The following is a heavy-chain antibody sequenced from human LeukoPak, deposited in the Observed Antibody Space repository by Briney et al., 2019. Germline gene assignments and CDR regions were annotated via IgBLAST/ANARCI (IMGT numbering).Heavy chain of an antibody. J-gene: IGHJ6*02. CDR2: IYSGGST. D-gene: IGHD1-26*01. CDR3: ARDLGDSYYYYYGMDV. Sequence: GGSLRLSCAASGFTFSSYAMSWVRQAPEKGLEWVSVIYSGGSTYYADSVKGRFTISRDNSKNTLYLQMNSLRAEDTAVYYCARDLGDSYYYYYGMDVWGQGTTVTVSS. CDR1: GFTFSSYA. V-gene: IGHV3-53*01.